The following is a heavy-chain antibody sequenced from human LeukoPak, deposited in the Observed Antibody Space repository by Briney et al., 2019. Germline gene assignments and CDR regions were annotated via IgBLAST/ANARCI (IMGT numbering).Heavy chain of an antibody. CDR2: IIPIFGTA. CDR1: GGTFSSYA. J-gene: IGHJ1*01. V-gene: IGHV1-69*06. CDR3: AREGTGSSLSEYFQH. Sequence: SVKVSCKASGGTFSSYAISWVRQAPGQGLEWMGGIIPIFGTANYAQKFQGRVTITADKSTSTACMELSSLRSEDTAVYYCAREGTGSSLSEYFQHWGQGTLVTVSS. D-gene: IGHD3-10*01.